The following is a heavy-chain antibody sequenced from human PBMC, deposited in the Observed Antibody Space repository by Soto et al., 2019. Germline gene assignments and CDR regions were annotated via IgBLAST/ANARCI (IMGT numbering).Heavy chain of an antibody. J-gene: IGHJ4*02. CDR2: IYYSAIT. D-gene: IGHD2-21*02. CDR1: GGSISSYY. V-gene: IGHV4-59*08. Sequence: QVQLQESGPGLVKPSETLSLTCTVSGGSISSYYWSWIRQPPGKGLEWIGYIYYSAITNYSPSLKSRVTLSVDTSKTQFSLHLSSVTAADTAVYYCARHLPYGGGDCYSLDYWGQGTLVTVSS. CDR3: ARHLPYGGGDCYSLDY.